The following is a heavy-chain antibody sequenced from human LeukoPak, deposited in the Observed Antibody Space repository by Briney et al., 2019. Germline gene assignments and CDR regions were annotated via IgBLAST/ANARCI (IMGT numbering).Heavy chain of an antibody. CDR1: GGSISSGGYY. D-gene: IGHD2-21*02. Sequence: SQTLSLTCTVSGGSISSGGYYWSWIRQHPGKGLEWIGYIYYSGSTYYNPSLKSRVTISVDTSKNQFSLKLSSVTAADIAVYYCARENVVTAILDYWGQGTLVTVSS. CDR2: IYYSGST. V-gene: IGHV4-31*03. J-gene: IGHJ4*02. CDR3: ARENVVTAILDY.